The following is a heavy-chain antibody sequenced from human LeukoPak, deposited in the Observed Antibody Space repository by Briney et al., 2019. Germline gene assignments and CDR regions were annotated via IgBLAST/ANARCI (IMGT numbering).Heavy chain of an antibody. CDR3: ARGLLLWFGEPPGFDL. CDR2: INHSGST. V-gene: IGHV4-34*01. Sequence: SETLSLTCAVYGGSFSGYYWNWIRQPPGKGLESIGEINHSGSTNYNPSLKGRVTISVDTSKNQFSLKLSSVTAADTAVYYCARGLLLWFGEPPGFDLWGRGTLVTVSS. CDR1: GGSFSGYY. J-gene: IGHJ2*01. D-gene: IGHD3-10*01.